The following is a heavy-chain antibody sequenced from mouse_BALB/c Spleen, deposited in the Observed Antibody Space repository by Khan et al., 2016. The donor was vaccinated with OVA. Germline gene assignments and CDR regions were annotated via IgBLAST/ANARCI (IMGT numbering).Heavy chain of an antibody. D-gene: IGHD2-3*01. J-gene: IGHJ4*01. CDR3: ARDGSRYNYAMDY. CDR2: ISYSGST. Sequence: EVQLVEPGPGLVKPSQSLSLTCTVTGYSITSDYAWNWIRQFPGNKLEWMGYISYSGSTNYNPSLKSRISITRDTSKNQSFLQLNSVTTEDTATYYCARDGSRYNYAMDYWGQGTSVTVSS. CDR1: GYSITSDYA. V-gene: IGHV3-2*02.